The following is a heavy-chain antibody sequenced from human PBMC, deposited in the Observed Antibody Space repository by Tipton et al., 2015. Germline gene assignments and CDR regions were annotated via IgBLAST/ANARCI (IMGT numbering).Heavy chain of an antibody. V-gene: IGHV3-33*01. CDR3: ARDPMIGGRIHYFSL. CDR1: GFTFSSYG. CDR2: IWYDGFSQ. J-gene: IGHJ4*02. Sequence: LRLSCAASGFTFSSYGFHWVRQGPGKGLEWVAAIWYDGFSQYYADSVKGRFTMSRDDSKNTVVLQMNSLRVEDTALYYCARDPMIGGRIHYFSLWGQGTLVTVSS. D-gene: IGHD2/OR15-2a*01.